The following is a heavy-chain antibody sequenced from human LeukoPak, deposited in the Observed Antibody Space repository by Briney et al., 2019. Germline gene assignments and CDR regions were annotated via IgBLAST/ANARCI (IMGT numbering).Heavy chain of an antibody. J-gene: IGHJ5*02. CDR3: ARDRTTVTANWFDP. D-gene: IGHD4-17*01. Sequence: SETLSLTCTVSGGSISSYYWSWIRQPAGKELEWIGRIYTSGSTNYNPSLKSRVTMSVDTSKNQFSLKLSSVTAADTAVYYCARDRTTVTANWFDPWGQGTLVTVSS. CDR1: GGSISSYY. V-gene: IGHV4-4*07. CDR2: IYTSGST.